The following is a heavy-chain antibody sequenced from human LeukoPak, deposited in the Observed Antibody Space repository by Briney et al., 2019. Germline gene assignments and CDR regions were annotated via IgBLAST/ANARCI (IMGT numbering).Heavy chain of an antibody. V-gene: IGHV4-59*01. CDR1: GGAIRSYY. D-gene: IGHD2-15*01. CDR3: ARPLIPGYCSGGTCSYFDY. J-gene: IGHJ4*02. CDR2: IYYSGST. Sequence: SETLSLTCTVSGGAIRSYYWSWIRQPPGQGLEWIGYIYYSGSTNSNPSLKSRVTISLDTSRNQFSLKVSSVTAADTAVYYCARPLIPGYCSGGTCSYFDYWGQGTLVTVSS.